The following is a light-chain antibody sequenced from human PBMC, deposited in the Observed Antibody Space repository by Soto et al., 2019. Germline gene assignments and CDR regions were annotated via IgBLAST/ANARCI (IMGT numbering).Light chain of an antibody. V-gene: IGKV1-33*01. Sequence: DIKMTQSPSSLSAYVGDRVTITCQASQDISNYLNWYQQKPGKAPKILIYDASVLEAGVPSRFSGGGSGTHCTLAIISLQAEDVATYYCQQFDNLPLTFGGGTKVEIK. CDR1: QDISNY. J-gene: IGKJ4*01. CDR2: DAS. CDR3: QQFDNLPLT.